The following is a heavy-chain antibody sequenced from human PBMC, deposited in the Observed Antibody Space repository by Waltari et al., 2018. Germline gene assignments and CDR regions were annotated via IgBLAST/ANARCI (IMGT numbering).Heavy chain of an antibody. CDR1: GFTFSNAW. Sequence: DVQLVESGGDLVKPGGSLRLSCAASGFTFSNAWLGWVRQAPGKGMEWVGRIKSKDDGATAVFAASVKGRFTIARDDSKNILYLQMNNLQVEDTAVYYCTKPTKLTPDAFDVWGRGTWVSVS. D-gene: IGHD3-9*01. CDR3: TKPTKLTPDAFDV. V-gene: IGHV3-15*01. CDR2: IKSKDDGATA. J-gene: IGHJ3*01.